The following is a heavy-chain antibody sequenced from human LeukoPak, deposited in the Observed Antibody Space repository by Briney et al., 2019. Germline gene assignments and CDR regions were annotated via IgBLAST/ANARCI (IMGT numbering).Heavy chain of an antibody. Sequence: PGGSLRLSCAASGFTFSSYGMSWVRQAPGKGLEWVSGINWNGGSTGYADSVKGRFTISRDNAKNSLYLQMNSLRAEDTALYYCAREYAYYGSGHYYYYYMDVWGKGTTVTVSS. D-gene: IGHD3-10*01. V-gene: IGHV3-20*04. J-gene: IGHJ6*03. CDR3: AREYAYYGSGHYYYYYMDV. CDR2: INWNGGST. CDR1: GFTFSSYG.